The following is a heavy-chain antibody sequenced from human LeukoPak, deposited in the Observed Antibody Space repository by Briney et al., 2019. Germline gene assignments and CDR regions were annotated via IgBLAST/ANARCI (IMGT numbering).Heavy chain of an antibody. J-gene: IGHJ4*02. CDR2: IYTSGTT. V-gene: IGHV4-4*07. CDR3: ARNVAGSFGY. CDR1: GGSMSSDY. D-gene: IGHD1-1*01. Sequence: SETLSLTCTVSGGSMSSDYWTWIRQPAGKGLEWIGRIYTSGTTNYNPSLKSRVTMSVDTSKNQFSLRVSSVTAADTAVYYCARNVAGSFGYWGQGTLVTVSS.